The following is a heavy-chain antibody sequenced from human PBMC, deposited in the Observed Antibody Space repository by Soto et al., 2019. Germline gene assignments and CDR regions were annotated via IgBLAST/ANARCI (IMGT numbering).Heavy chain of an antibody. CDR3: ARAPRGMLRVEMDV. Sequence: QVQLVQSGAEVKKPGSSVKVSCKASGGTFSSYAISRVRQAPGQGLEWMGGIIPIFGTANYAQKFQGRVTITADNSTSTAYMELSSLRSEDTAVYYCARAPRGMLRVEMDVWGQGTTVTVSS. V-gene: IGHV1-69*06. J-gene: IGHJ6*02. CDR2: IIPIFGTA. D-gene: IGHD3-10*01. CDR1: GGTFSSYA.